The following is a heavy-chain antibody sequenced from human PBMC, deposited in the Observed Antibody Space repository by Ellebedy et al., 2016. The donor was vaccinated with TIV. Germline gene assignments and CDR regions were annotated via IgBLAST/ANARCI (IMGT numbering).Heavy chain of an antibody. D-gene: IGHD3-3*01. CDR1: GYTFTSYG. CDR2: ISAYRGNT. J-gene: IGHJ4*02. V-gene: IGHV1-18*01. CDR3: ARDEDFWSGHFDY. Sequence: AASVKVSCKASGYTFTSYGISWVRQAPGQGLEWMGWISAYRGNTNYAQKLQVRVTMTTDISTSKAYMELRGLRSDDTAVYYCARDEDFWSGHFDYWGQGTLVTVSS.